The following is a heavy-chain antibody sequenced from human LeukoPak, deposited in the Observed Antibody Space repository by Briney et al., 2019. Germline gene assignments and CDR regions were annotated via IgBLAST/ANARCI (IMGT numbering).Heavy chain of an antibody. CDR1: GGAISSGGYY. CDR2: IYYSGST. J-gene: IGHJ4*02. D-gene: IGHD3-22*01. CDR3: ASLTYYDSSGYPDYFDY. Sequence: SETLSLTCIVSGGAISSGGYYWGWIRQPPGKGLEWIGSIYYSGSTYYNPSLKSRVTISVDTSKNQFSLKLSSVTAADTAVYYCASLTYYDSSGYPDYFDYWGQGTLVTVSS. V-gene: IGHV4-39*07.